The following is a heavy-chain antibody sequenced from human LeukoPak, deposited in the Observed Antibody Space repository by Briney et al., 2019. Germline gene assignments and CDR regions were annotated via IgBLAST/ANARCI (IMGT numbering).Heavy chain of an antibody. D-gene: IGHD2-21*02. V-gene: IGHV3-30*18. CDR2: ISYDGSNK. CDR3: AKEERTYCGGDCYSSDAFDI. CDR1: GFTFSSYG. J-gene: IGHJ3*02. Sequence: PGGSLRLSCAASGFTFSSYGMHWVRQAPGKGLEWVAVISYDGSNKYYADSVKGRFTISRDNSKNTLYLQMNSLRAEDTAVYYCAKEERTYCGGDCYSSDAFDIWGQGTMVTVSS.